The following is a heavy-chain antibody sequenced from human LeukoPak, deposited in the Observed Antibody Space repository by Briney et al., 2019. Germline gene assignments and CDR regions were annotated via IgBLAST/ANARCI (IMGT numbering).Heavy chain of an antibody. CDR2: IYYSGST. Sequence: SETLSLTCTVSGGSISSSSYYWGWIRQPPGKGLEWIGSIYYSGSTYYNPSLKSRVTISVDTSKNQFSLKLSSVTAADTAVYYCARVPYYYDSSAHFDYWGQGTLVTVSS. CDR1: GGSISSSSYY. CDR3: ARVPYYYDSSAHFDY. J-gene: IGHJ4*02. D-gene: IGHD3-22*01. V-gene: IGHV4-39*07.